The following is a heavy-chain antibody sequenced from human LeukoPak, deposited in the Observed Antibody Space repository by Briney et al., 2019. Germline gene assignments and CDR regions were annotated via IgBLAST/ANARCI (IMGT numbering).Heavy chain of an antibody. V-gene: IGHV4-59*11. Sequence: SETLSLTCTVSGGSISSHYWSWIRQPPGKGLEWIGDIYYSGSTNYNPSLKSRVTISVDTSKNQFSLKLNSVTAADTAVYYCARADYGGNHYYYYMDVWGKGTTVTVSS. CDR3: ARADYGGNHYYYYMDV. D-gene: IGHD4-23*01. CDR2: IYYSGST. J-gene: IGHJ6*03. CDR1: GGSISSHY.